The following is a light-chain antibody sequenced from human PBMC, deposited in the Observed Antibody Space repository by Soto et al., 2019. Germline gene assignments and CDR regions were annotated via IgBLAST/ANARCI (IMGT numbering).Light chain of an antibody. CDR3: QHYDNLPLT. V-gene: IGKV1-33*01. CDR1: QDISNY. CDR2: DAS. J-gene: IGKJ4*01. Sequence: DIQMTQSPSSLSASVGDRVTITCQASQDISNYLNWYQQKPGKAPKLLIYDASNLETGVPSRFSGSGSGTDFTFTISSLQPEDIATYYCQHYDNLPLTLGGGPKLHI.